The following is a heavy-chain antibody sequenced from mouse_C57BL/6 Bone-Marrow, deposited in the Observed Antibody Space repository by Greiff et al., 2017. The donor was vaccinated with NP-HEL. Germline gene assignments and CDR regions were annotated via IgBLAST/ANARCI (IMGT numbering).Heavy chain of an antibody. D-gene: IGHD2-4*01. CDR2: IYPRSGNT. CDR1: GYTFTSYW. V-gene: IGHV1-81*01. J-gene: IGHJ2*01. Sequence: QVQLQQPGAELVKPGASVKLSCKASGYTFTSYWMHWVKQRTGQGLEWIGEIYPRSGNTYYNEKFKGKATLTADKSSSTAYMELRSLTSEDSAVYFCAGYDFDYWGQGTTLTVSS. CDR3: AGYDFDY.